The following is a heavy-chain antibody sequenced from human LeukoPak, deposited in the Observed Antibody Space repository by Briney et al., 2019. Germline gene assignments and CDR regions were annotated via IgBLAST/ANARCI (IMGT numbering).Heavy chain of an antibody. CDR3: ARVKGYSYGLYYFDY. Sequence: PSETLSLTCTVSGGSISTYYWSWIRQPPGKGLEWSGYIYYSGSTNYNPSLKSRVTISVDTSKNQFSLKLSSVTAADTAVYYCARVKGYSYGLYYFDYWGQGTLVTVSS. D-gene: IGHD5-18*01. V-gene: IGHV4-59*01. CDR2: IYYSGST. CDR1: GGSISTYY. J-gene: IGHJ4*02.